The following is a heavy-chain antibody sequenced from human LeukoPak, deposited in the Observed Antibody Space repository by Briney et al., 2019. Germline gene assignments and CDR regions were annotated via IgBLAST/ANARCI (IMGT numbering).Heavy chain of an antibody. Sequence: SETLSLTCAVYGGSFSGYYWSWIRQPPGKGLEWIGEINHSGSTNYNPSLKSRVTISVDTSKNQFSLKLSSVTAADTAVYYCATARGRITGTTRWGQGTLVTVS. D-gene: IGHD1-7*01. CDR3: ATARGRITGTTR. CDR2: INHSGST. V-gene: IGHV4-34*01. CDR1: GGSFSGYY. J-gene: IGHJ4*02.